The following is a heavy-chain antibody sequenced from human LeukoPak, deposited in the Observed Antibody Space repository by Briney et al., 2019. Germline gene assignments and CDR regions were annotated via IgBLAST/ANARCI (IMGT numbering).Heavy chain of an antibody. J-gene: IGHJ3*02. D-gene: IGHD3-3*01. Sequence: ASVKVSCKASGYTFTDYYIHWVRQAPGQGLEWMGWINSNRGGTNYAQKFQGRVTMTRDTSISTAYMELRSVRSDDTAVYYCARDHGDDAFDIWGPGTMVTVSS. V-gene: IGHV1-2*02. CDR3: ARDHGDDAFDI. CDR1: GYTFTDYY. CDR2: INSNRGGT.